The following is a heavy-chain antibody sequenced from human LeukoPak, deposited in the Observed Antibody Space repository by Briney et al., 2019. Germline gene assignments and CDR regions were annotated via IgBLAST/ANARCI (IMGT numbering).Heavy chain of an antibody. CDR2: ISSNGGST. Sequence: GGSLRLSCAASGFTFSSYAMHWVRQAPGKGLEYVSAISSNGGSTYYANSVKGRFTISRDNSKNTLYLQMGSLRAEDTAVYYCARDPYSGSYGDYYYYYMDVWGKGTTVTIFS. J-gene: IGHJ6*03. CDR3: ARDPYSGSYGDYYYYYMDV. D-gene: IGHD1-26*01. CDR1: GFTFSSYA. V-gene: IGHV3-64*01.